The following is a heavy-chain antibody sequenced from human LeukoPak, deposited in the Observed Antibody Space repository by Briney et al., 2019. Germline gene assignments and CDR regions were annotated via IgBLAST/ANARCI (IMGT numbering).Heavy chain of an antibody. J-gene: IGHJ4*02. CDR3: AAFLSGTYWYFDY. D-gene: IGHD1-26*01. V-gene: IGHV4-4*07. CDR1: GDSISSYY. CDR2: IYTSGSTNSYTSGST. Sequence: SETLSLTCTVSGDSISSYYWSWIRHPAERGLEWLGHIYTSGSTNSYTSGSTDYNPSLKSRVTISLDRSKNQFSLKLSSVTAADTAVYYCAAFLSGTYWYFDYWGQGALVTVSS.